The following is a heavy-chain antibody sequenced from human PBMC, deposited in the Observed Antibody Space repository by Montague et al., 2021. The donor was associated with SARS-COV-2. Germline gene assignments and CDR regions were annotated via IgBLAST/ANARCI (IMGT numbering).Heavy chain of an antibody. CDR2: ISSSGSTI. J-gene: IGHJ6*02. CDR1: GFTFSSYE. Sequence: SLRLSCAASGFTFSSYEMNWVRQAPGKGLEWVSYISSSGSTIYYADSVKGRFTIPRDNAKNSLYLQMNSLRAEDTAVYYCAATSGDIVVVVAAYYGMDVWGQGTTVTVSS. CDR3: AATSGDIVVVVAAYYGMDV. V-gene: IGHV3-48*03. D-gene: IGHD2-15*01.